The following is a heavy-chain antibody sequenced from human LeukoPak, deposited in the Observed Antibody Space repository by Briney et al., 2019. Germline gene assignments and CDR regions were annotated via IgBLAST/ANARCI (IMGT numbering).Heavy chain of an antibody. CDR3: ARGSEGGEQQLVPY. J-gene: IGHJ4*02. CDR1: GFIFNNYY. CDR2: ISSSSSYI. Sequence: GGSLRLSCAASGFIFNNYYMIWVRQAPGKGLEWVSSISSSSSYIYYADSVKGRFTISRDNAKNSLYLQMNSLRAEDTAVYYCARGSEGGEQQLVPYWGQGTLVTVSS. D-gene: IGHD6-13*01. V-gene: IGHV3-21*01.